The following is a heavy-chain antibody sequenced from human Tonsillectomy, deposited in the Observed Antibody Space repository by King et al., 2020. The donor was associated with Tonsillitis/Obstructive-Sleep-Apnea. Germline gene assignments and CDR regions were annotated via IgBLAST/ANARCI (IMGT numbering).Heavy chain of an antibody. J-gene: IGHJ1*01. D-gene: IGHD3-3*01. CDR3: AKDMGGGGFGRFLEWTSIPGYFQH. CDR1: GFTFDDYA. Sequence: VQLVESGGGLVQPGRSLRLSCAASGFTFDDYAMHWVRQAPGKGLEWVSGISWNSGSIGYADSVKGRFTISRDNAKNSLYLQMNSLRAEDTALYYCAKDMGGGGFGRFLEWTSIPGYFQHWGQGTLVTVSS. V-gene: IGHV3-9*01. CDR2: ISWNSGSI.